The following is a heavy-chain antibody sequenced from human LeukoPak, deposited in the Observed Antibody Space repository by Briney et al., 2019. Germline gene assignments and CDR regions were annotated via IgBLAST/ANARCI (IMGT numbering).Heavy chain of an antibody. CDR2: IIPIFGTA. D-gene: IGHD3-10*01. V-gene: IGHV1-69*13. J-gene: IGHJ6*02. Sequence: GASVKVSCKASGGTFSSYAISWVRQAPGQGLEWMGGIIPIFGTANYAQKFQGRVTITADESTSTAYVELSSLRSEDTAVYYCARDRLWFGELLQQYYYYGMDVWGQGTTVTVSS. CDR1: GGTFSSYA. CDR3: ARDRLWFGELLQQYYYYGMDV.